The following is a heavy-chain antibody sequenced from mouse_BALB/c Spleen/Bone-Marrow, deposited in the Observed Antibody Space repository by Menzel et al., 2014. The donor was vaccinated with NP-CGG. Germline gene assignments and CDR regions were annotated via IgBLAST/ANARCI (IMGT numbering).Heavy chain of an antibody. V-gene: IGHV5-9-2*01. D-gene: IGHD2-3*01. CDR2: MSGGGRNT. Sequence: EVKLEESGGGLVKPGGSLKLSCAASGFTFSNYGMSWVRQTPEKRLQWVATMSGGGRNTLYPVSVKGRFAGFRDHAKDNLYLQLSSLRSEDTDLYYCPKHGYYYQTEVSFDYWGLGTLVTVSA. CDR1: GFTFSNYG. J-gene: IGHJ3*01. CDR3: PKHGYYYQTEVSFDY.